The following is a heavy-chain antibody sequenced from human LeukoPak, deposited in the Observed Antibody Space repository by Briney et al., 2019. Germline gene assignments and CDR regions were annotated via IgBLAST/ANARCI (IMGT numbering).Heavy chain of an antibody. D-gene: IGHD3-10*01. CDR1: GFTFSSYA. CDR2: ISGSGGST. V-gene: IGHV3-23*01. Sequence: GGSLRLPCAASGFTFSSYAMSWVRQAPGKGLEWVSAISGSGGSTYYADSVKGRFTISRDNSKNTLYLQMNSLRAEDTAVYYCAKDPLWFGELVNAFDIWGQGTMVTVSS. J-gene: IGHJ3*02. CDR3: AKDPLWFGELVNAFDI.